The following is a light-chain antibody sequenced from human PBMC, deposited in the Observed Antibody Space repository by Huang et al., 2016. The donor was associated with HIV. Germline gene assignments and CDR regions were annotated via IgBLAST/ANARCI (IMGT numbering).Light chain of an antibody. CDR2: AAY. CDR1: QGISSY. CDR3: QQYYSYPST. V-gene: IGKV1-8*01. J-gene: IGKJ4*01. Sequence: AIRITQSPSSLSASTGDRVTITCRASQGISSYLAWYQQKPGKAPKLLIYAAYTVQSGVPSRFSGSGSGTDFTLTISCLQSEDFATYYCQQYYSYPSTFGGGTKVEIK.